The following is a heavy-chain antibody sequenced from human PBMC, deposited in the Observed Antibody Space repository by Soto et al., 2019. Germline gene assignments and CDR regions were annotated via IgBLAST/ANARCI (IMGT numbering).Heavy chain of an antibody. V-gene: IGHV6-1*01. J-gene: IGHJ4*02. D-gene: IGHD4-4*01. CDR1: VDSVSGDTAS. Sequence: SQTLSLTCAISVDSVSGDTASWNWIRQSPSRGLEWLARTYYRSRWLFDYAECGKGRGVLNAGSSQNQDSLQLNSVTPEDTAVYYCARGGLQDFDSWGQRTLVTVSS. CDR2: TYYRSRWLF. CDR3: ARGGLQDFDS.